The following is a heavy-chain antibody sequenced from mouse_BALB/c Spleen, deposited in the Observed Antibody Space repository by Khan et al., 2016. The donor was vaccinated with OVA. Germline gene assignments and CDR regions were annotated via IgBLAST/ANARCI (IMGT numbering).Heavy chain of an antibody. V-gene: IGHV1S132*01. D-gene: IGHD2-1*01. J-gene: IGHJ3*01. CDR3: AAGYFGNYECVY. Sequence: QVQLQQPGAELVKPGASVKLSCKTSGYTFTSYWIQWVKQRPGQGLGWIGQIFPGTGTTYYNENFKGKATLTVDTSSSTASMQLSSLTSADSAVFCCAAGYFGNYECVYWGQGTLVTVS. CDR2: IFPGTGTT. CDR1: GYTFTSYW.